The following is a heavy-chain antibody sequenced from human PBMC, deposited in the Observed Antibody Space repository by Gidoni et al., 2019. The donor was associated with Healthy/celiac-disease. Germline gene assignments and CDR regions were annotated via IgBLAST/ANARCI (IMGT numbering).Heavy chain of an antibody. Sequence: QVQLQESGPGLVKPSQTLSLTCTVSGCTISRGSYYWSWIRQPAGKGLEWIGRIYTSVSTNYNPSLKSRVTISVDTSKNQFSLKLSSVTAADTAVYYCAREGGQWLVRGPGDVDGMDVWGQGTTVTVSS. CDR1: GCTISRGSYY. J-gene: IGHJ6*02. D-gene: IGHD6-19*01. V-gene: IGHV4-61*02. CDR2: IYTSVST. CDR3: AREGGQWLVRGPGDVDGMDV.